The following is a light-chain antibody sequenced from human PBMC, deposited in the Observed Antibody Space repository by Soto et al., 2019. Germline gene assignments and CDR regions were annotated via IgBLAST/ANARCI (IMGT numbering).Light chain of an antibody. CDR1: QGINSW. CDR2: AAS. V-gene: IGKV1-12*01. Sequence: DIQMTQSPSSVSASVGDRVTITCRASQGINSWLAWYQQKTGKAHKLLIYAASTLKSGVPSRFSGSGSGTDFTLTISSLQPEDFATYYCQQANTFPYTFGQGTKV. J-gene: IGKJ2*01. CDR3: QQANTFPYT.